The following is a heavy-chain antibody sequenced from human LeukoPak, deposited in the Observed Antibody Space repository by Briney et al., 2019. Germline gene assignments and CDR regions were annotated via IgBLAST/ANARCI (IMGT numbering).Heavy chain of an antibody. CDR2: INRSGIT. Sequence: PSETLSLTCAVYGRSFSGYYWTWIRQTPGKGLEWIGEINRSGITDYNPSLRSRVTISVDTSKNQFSLKLSSVTAADTAIYYCARAVIVVAAATQRNWFDPWGQGTLVTVSS. V-gene: IGHV4-34*01. J-gene: IGHJ5*02. CDR1: GRSFSGYY. CDR3: ARAVIVVAAATQRNWFDP. D-gene: IGHD2-15*01.